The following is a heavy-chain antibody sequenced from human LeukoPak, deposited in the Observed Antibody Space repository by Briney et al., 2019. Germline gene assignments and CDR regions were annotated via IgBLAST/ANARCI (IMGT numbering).Heavy chain of an antibody. D-gene: IGHD3-22*01. CDR2: MEGDGSVK. V-gene: IGHV3-7*01. J-gene: IGHJ4*02. CDR1: GFTFSIYW. Sequence: GGSLRLSCAAAGFTFSIYWMSWVRQAPGKGLEWVASMEGDGSVKHFLDSVEGRFTISRDNSKNTLYLQMNSLRAEDTAVYYCAKGGESSGYYGGPDYWGQGTLVTVSS. CDR3: AKGGESSGYYGGPDY.